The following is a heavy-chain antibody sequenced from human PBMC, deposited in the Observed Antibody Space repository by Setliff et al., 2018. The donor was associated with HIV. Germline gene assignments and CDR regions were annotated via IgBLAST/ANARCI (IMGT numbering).Heavy chain of an antibody. V-gene: IGHV3-7*01. CDR2: IKQDGSQK. CDR3: ARDLNWGFDY. J-gene: IGHJ4*02. CDR1: GFTFRTYW. Sequence: PGGSLRLSCAVSGFTFRTYWMSWVRQTPGKGLEWVANIKQDGSQKYYVDSVKGRFTISRDNAKNSLYLQMNSLRVEDTALYYCARDLNWGFDYWGQGTLVTVSS. D-gene: IGHD7-27*01.